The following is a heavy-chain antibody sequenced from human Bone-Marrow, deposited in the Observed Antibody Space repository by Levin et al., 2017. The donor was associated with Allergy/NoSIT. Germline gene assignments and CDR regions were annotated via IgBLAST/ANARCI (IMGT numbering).Heavy chain of an antibody. CDR3: AREGLGAISPRVDC. CDR1: GFTFSSYA. Sequence: HPGGSLRLSCAASGFTFSSYAISWVRQAPGKGLEWVSAISGSGSNTYYADSVKGRFTISRDNSKSTLYLQMNSLRVEDTAVYYCAREGLGAISPRVDCWGQGTLVTVSS. J-gene: IGHJ4*02. D-gene: IGHD1-26*01. V-gene: IGHV3-23*01. CDR2: ISGSGSNT.